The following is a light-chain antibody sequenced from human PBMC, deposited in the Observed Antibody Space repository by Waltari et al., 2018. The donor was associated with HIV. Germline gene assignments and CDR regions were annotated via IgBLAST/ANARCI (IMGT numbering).Light chain of an antibody. CDR1: QSVLNSSSNKNS. J-gene: IGKJ2*01. Sequence: DLVLTQSPDSLAVSLGARATINCKSSQSVLNSSSNKNSLAWYQQKSGQPPNLLIYWASTRESGVPERFSGSGSGTDFTLTISSLQAADVAVYYCQQHYTSPYTFGQGTKLEIK. CDR3: QQHYTSPYT. V-gene: IGKV4-1*01. CDR2: WAS.